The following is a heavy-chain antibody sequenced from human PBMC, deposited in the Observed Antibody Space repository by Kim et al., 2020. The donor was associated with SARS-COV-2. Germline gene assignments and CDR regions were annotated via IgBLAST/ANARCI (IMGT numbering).Heavy chain of an antibody. CDR1: GYSFTGYY. V-gene: IGHV1-2*06. Sequence: ASVKVSCKASGYSFTGYYMHWVRQAPGQGLEWMGRINPNSGGTNYAQKFQGRVTMTRDTSISTAYMELSRLRSDDTAVYYCARERPYDSSGYYHPPYYFDYWGQGTLVTVSS. CDR2: INPNSGGT. CDR3: ARERPYDSSGYYHPPYYFDY. J-gene: IGHJ4*02. D-gene: IGHD3-22*01.